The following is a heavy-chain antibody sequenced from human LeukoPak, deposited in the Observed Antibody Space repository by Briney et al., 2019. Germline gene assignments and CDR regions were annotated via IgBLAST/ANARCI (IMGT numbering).Heavy chain of an antibody. V-gene: IGHV1-69*13. CDR1: GYTFTSYG. D-gene: IGHD5-12*01. Sequence: ASVKVSCKASGYTFTSYGISWVRQAPGQGLEWMGGIIPIFGTANYAQKFQGRVTITADESTSTAYMELSSLRSEDTAVYYCARDLNGYSGYDHNQPQPPFDPWGQGTLVTVSS. CDR2: IIPIFGTA. CDR3: ARDLNGYSGYDHNQPQPPFDP. J-gene: IGHJ5*02.